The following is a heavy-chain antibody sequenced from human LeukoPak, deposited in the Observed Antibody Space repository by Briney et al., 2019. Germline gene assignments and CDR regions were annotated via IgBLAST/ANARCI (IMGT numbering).Heavy chain of an antibody. CDR1: GGTFSSYA. CDR3: ARKIPPPNIVGATTPFDY. V-gene: IGHV1-69*04. CDR2: IIPIFGIA. J-gene: IGHJ4*02. Sequence: SVKVSCKASGGTFSSYAISWVRQAPGQGLEWMGRIIPIFGIANYAQKFQGRVTITADKSTSTAYMELSSLRSEDTAVYYCARKIPPPNIVGATTPFDYWGQGTLVTVSS. D-gene: IGHD1-26*01.